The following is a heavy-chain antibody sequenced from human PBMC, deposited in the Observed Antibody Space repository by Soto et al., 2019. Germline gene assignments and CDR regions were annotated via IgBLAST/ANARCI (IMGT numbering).Heavy chain of an antibody. CDR1: FGSFSSYF. D-gene: IGHD2-21*02. J-gene: IGHJ3*02. V-gene: IGHV4-4*07. Sequence: TSETLSLTCTVSFGSFSSYFCSWIRQPAGKGLEWIGRIYTSGSTNYNPSLKSRVTMSVDTSKNQFSLKLSSVTAADTAVYYCARESTVVTLRTFDIWGQGTMVTV. CDR3: ARESTVVTLRTFDI. CDR2: IYTSGST.